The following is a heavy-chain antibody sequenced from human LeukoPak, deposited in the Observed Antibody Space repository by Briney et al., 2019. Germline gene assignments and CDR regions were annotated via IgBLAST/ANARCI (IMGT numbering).Heavy chain of an antibody. CDR3: ARRGFRFVVVPAAINY. J-gene: IGHJ4*02. Sequence: SETLSLTCTVSGDSISSYYWSWLRQPPGKGLEWIGYIYYSGSTNYNPSLKSRVTISVDTSKNQFSLKLSSVTAADTAVYYCARRGFRFVVVPAAINYWGQGTLVTVSS. V-gene: IGHV4-59*12. CDR2: IYYSGST. D-gene: IGHD2-2*02. CDR1: GDSISSYY.